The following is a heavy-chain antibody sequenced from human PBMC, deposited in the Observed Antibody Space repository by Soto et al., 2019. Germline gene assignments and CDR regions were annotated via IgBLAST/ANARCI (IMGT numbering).Heavy chain of an antibody. V-gene: IGHV3-23*01. CDR1: GFTFSSYA. D-gene: IGHD1-26*01. J-gene: IGHJ4*02. Sequence: PGGSQRLSCAASGFTFSSYARSWVRQAPGKGLEWVSAISGCGGTTYYADSVKGRFTIPRDNSKNTLYLQMNSLRAEDTAIYYCAKRPRALLTFDYWGQGTLVTVSS. CDR2: ISGCGGTT. CDR3: AKRPRALLTFDY.